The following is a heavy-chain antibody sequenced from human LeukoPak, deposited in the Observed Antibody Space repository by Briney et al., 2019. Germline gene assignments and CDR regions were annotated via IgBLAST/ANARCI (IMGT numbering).Heavy chain of an antibody. Sequence: SETLSLTCTVSRGSISSYYWSWIRQPAGKGLEWIGRIYTSGSTNYNASLKSRVSMSVDTSKNQFSLKLSSVTAADTAVYYCARHPNYYGSGINWFDPWGQGTLVTVSS. CDR3: ARHPNYYGSGINWFDP. CDR1: RGSISSYY. CDR2: IYTSGST. V-gene: IGHV4-4*07. D-gene: IGHD3-10*01. J-gene: IGHJ5*02.